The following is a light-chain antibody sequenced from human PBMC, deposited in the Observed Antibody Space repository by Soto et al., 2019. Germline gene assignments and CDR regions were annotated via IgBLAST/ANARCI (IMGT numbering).Light chain of an antibody. CDR1: QNVSTW. J-gene: IGKJ3*01. CDR2: GAS. CDR3: QQGSRFPFT. Sequence: DIQITQSPSSVSASVGGRVTVTCRASQNVSTWLTWYQQTPGKAPNLLIYGASTLQRGVPSRSSGSGSGTEFTLTISSLQPEDFAIYFCQQGSRFPFTFGPGTKVDIK. V-gene: IGKV1-12*01.